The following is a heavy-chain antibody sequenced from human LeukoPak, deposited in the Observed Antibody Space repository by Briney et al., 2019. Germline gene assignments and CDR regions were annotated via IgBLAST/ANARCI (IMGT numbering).Heavy chain of an antibody. J-gene: IGHJ4*02. D-gene: IGHD6-25*01. CDR2: ISSSNSTI. Sequence: GGSLRLSCAASGFPFSTYAMNWFRQAPGKGLEWISYISSSNSTIYYADSVKGRFTISRDNVKNLLFLQMNSLRAEDTAVYYCVRDRPANCWGQGALVTVSS. CDR1: GFPFSTYA. V-gene: IGHV3-48*01. CDR3: VRDRPANC.